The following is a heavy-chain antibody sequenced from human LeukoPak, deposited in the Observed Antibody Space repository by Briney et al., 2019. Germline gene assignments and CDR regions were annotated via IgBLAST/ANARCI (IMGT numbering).Heavy chain of an antibody. V-gene: IGHV3-33*01. J-gene: IGHJ4*02. D-gene: IGHD6-13*01. CDR1: GLTFSSYG. Sequence: GVSLRLSCVASGLTFSSYGMHWVRQAPGKGLEWVAVIWYDGSNKYYADSVKGRFTISRDNSKNTLYLQMNSLRAEDTAVYYCAREGIAAESAFDYWGQGTLVTVSS. CDR2: IWYDGSNK. CDR3: AREGIAAESAFDY.